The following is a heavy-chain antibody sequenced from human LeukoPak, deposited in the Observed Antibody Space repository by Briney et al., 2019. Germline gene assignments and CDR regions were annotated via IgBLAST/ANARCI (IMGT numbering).Heavy chain of an antibody. J-gene: IGHJ3*02. CDR1: GGSISSSSYY. V-gene: IGHV4-39*07. Sequence: SETLSLTCTVSGGSISSSSYYWGWIRQPPGNGLEWIGSIYYSGSTYYNPSLKSRVTISVDTSKNQFSLKLSSVTAADTSVDYCARSWVPAAIPYDAFDIWGQGTMVTVSS. CDR2: IYYSGST. D-gene: IGHD2-2*02. CDR3: ARSWVPAAIPYDAFDI.